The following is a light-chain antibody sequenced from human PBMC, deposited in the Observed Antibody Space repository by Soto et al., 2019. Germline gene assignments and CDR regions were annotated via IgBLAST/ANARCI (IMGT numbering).Light chain of an antibody. Sequence: QTVVTQEPSFSVSPGRTVTLTCGLGSGSVSTSYYPSWYQQTPGQAPRTLIYSTNTRSSGVPDRFSGSILGNKAALTITGAQADDESDYYCVLYMGSGISLFGGGTKVTVL. CDR3: VLYMGSGISL. CDR1: SGSVSTSYY. CDR2: STN. J-gene: IGLJ3*02. V-gene: IGLV8-61*01.